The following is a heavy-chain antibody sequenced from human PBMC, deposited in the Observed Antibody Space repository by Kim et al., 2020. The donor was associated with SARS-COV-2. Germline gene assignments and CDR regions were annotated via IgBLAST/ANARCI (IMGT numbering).Heavy chain of an antibody. D-gene: IGHD1-20*01. CDR3: ARVLNWNDDNDAFDI. J-gene: IGHJ3*02. V-gene: IGHV6-1*01. Sequence: VSVKSRITINPDTSKNQFSLQLNSVTPEDTAVYYCARVLNWNDDNDAFDIWGQGTMVTVSS.